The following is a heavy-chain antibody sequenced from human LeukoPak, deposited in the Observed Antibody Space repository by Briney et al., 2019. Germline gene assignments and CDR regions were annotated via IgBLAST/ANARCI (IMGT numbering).Heavy chain of an antibody. CDR2: IHHDGSNK. D-gene: IGHD1-26*01. Sequence: GGSLRLSCVASAFTFSSSGMHWVRQAPGKGLEWVAFIHHDGSNKYYADSVKGRFTISRDNSKNTLYLQMNSLRVEDTAIYYCVKDGPHSGSWAQDYWGQGTLVTVSS. CDR1: AFTFSSSG. J-gene: IGHJ4*02. CDR3: VKDGPHSGSWAQDY. V-gene: IGHV3-30*02.